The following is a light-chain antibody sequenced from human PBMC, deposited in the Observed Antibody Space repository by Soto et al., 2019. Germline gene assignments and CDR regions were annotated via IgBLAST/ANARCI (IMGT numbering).Light chain of an antibody. V-gene: IGKV1-5*03. J-gene: IGKJ1*01. CDR3: QQSYSTLTWT. Sequence: DIQMTQSPSTLSGSVGDRVTITCRASQTISSWLAWYQQKPGKAPKLLIYKASTLKSGVPSRFSGSGSGTEFTLTISSLQPEDFATYYCQQSYSTLTWTFGQGTKVDIK. CDR2: KAS. CDR1: QTISSW.